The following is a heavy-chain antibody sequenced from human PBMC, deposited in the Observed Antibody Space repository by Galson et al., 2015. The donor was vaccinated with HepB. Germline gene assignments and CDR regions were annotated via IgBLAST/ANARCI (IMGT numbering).Heavy chain of an antibody. V-gene: IGHV3-23*01. CDR3: AKGSGARTAFGNLAY. J-gene: IGHJ4*02. D-gene: IGHD2-15*01. CDR1: GFTFSSYA. Sequence: SLRLSCAASGFTFSSYAMSWVRQAPGRGLEWVLFISGSGDTTYHADSVRGRFTISRDNSKNTLYLQMNSLRAEDTAVYYCAKGSGARTAFGNLAYWGQGTLVTVSS. CDR2: ISGSGDTT.